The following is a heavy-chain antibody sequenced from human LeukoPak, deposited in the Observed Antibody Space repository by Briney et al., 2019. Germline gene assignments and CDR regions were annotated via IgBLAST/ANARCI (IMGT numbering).Heavy chain of an antibody. D-gene: IGHD2-15*01. Sequence: GGSLRLSCTASGFTFGDYATSWVRQAPGKGLEWVSFIRSKAYGGTTEYAASVKGRFTISRDDSKSIAYLQMNSLKTEDTAVYYCTRVSLVAASVFFDYWGQGTLVTVSS. CDR1: GFTFGDYA. J-gene: IGHJ4*02. CDR3: TRVSLVAASVFFDY. V-gene: IGHV3-49*04. CDR2: IRSKAYGGTT.